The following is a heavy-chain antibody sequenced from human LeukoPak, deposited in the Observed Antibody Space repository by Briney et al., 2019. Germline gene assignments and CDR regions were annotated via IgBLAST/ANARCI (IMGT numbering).Heavy chain of an antibody. V-gene: IGHV3-53*01. Sequence: GGSLRLSCAASGFSVSGKFMSWVRQAPEKGLEWVSIIHYDGKIRYAGSVGGRFTIYRDDSENTLFLQMNSLRVDDTTVYFCASGDGYLQPYWGQGTLVTVSS. J-gene: IGHJ4*02. CDR3: ASGDGYLQPY. D-gene: IGHD2-21*01. CDR1: GFSVSGKF. CDR2: IHYDGKI.